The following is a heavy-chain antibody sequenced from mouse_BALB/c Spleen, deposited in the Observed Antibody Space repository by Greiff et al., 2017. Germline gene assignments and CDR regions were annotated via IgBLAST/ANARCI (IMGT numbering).Heavy chain of an antibody. Sequence: VKLMESGPGLVAPSQSLSITCTVSGFSLTSYGVHWVRQPPGKGLEWLGVIWAGGSTNCNSALMSRLSISKDNSKSQVFLKMNSLQTDDTAMYYCARGDVPWFAYWGQGTLVTVSA. CDR3: ARGDVPWFAY. CDR1: GFSLTSYG. D-gene: IGHD3-3*01. V-gene: IGHV2-9*02. CDR2: IWAGGST. J-gene: IGHJ3*01.